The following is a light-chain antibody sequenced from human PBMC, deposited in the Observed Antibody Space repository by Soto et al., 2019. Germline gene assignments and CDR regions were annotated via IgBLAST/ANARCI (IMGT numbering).Light chain of an antibody. CDR1: QSISSRY. V-gene: IGKV3-20*01. CDR3: QQHGSSPRT. J-gene: IGKJ2*01. Sequence: IVLTQSPGTLSLSPGERVTLSCRASQSISSRYLVWYQQKPGQAPRLLIYGASTRATGIPDRFSGSGSETDFTLTISRLEPEDFAVYYCQQHGSSPRTFGQGTKLEIK. CDR2: GAS.